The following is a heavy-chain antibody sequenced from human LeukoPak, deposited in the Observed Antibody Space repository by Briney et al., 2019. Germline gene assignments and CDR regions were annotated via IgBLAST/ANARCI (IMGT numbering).Heavy chain of an antibody. D-gene: IGHD5/OR15-5a*01. V-gene: IGHV3-53*01. CDR1: GFTVSSNY. CDR2: IYFGGTT. Sequence: GGSLRLSCAASGFTVSSNYMTWVRQAPGQGLEWVSVIYFGGTTYYVDSVKGRFTISRDNSKNTVYLQMNSLRVEDTAVYYCARGDGVYVYWGQGTLVTVSS. CDR3: ARGDGVYVY. J-gene: IGHJ4*02.